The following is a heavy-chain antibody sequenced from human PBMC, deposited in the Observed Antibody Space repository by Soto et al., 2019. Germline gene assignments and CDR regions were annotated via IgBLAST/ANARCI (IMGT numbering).Heavy chain of an antibody. V-gene: IGHV3-23*01. Sequence: GGSLRLSCAASGFTFSSYAMSWVRQAPGKGLEWVSAISGSGGSTYYADSVKGRFTISRDNSKNTLYLQMNSLRAEDTAVYYCAKDLGGYSYGNFDYWGQGTLGTVSA. CDR3: AKDLGGYSYGNFDY. D-gene: IGHD5-18*01. J-gene: IGHJ4*02. CDR2: ISGSGGST. CDR1: GFTFSSYA.